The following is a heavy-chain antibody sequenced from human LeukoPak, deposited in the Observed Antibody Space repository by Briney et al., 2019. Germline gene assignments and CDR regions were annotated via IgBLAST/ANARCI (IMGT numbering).Heavy chain of an antibody. V-gene: IGHV4-4*02. CDR3: ARHPAPLLYGTTDC. CDR1: GGSISSSNW. D-gene: IGHD3-3*01. J-gene: IGHJ4*02. CDR2: IYHSGST. Sequence: KPSGTLSLTCAVSGGSISSSNWWSWVRQPPGKGLEWIGEIYHSGSTNYNPSLRSRVTISVDTSKNEFSLKLSSVTAADTAVYYCARHPAPLLYGTTDCWGQGTLVTVSS.